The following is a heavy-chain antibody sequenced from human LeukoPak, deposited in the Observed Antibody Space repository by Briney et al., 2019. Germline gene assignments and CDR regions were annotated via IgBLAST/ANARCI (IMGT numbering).Heavy chain of an antibody. CDR3: AKDSTRGFDWSNLAQDYGMDV. CDR1: GFPLSNYD. CDR2: ISSSGTTI. J-gene: IGHJ6*02. Sequence: GGSLRLSCAASGFPLSNYDMYWVRQAPGKGLEWVSYISSSGTTIYYADSLKGRFTISRDNAKDSLYLQMDSLRDEDTAVYYCAKDSTRGFDWSNLAQDYGMDVWGQGTTVTVSS. D-gene: IGHD3-9*01. V-gene: IGHV3-48*02.